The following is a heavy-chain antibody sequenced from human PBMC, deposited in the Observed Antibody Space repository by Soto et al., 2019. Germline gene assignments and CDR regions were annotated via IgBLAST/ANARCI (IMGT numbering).Heavy chain of an antibody. V-gene: IGHV1-69*01. D-gene: IGHD6-19*01. CDR1: GGTFSSYA. CDR3: ARVLLYSSGWYGWFDP. Sequence: QVQLVQSGAEVKKPGSSVKVSCKASGGTFSSYAISWVRQAPGQGLEWMGGIIPIFGTANYAQKFQGRVTITAAESTSTAYTELSSLRSEDTAVYYCARVLLYSSGWYGWFDPWGQGTLVTVSS. CDR2: IIPIFGTA. J-gene: IGHJ5*02.